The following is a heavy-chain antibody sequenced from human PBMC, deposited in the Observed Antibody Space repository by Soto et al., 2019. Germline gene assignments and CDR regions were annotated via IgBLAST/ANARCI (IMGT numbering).Heavy chain of an antibody. CDR3: ARGSDYDSSGYYYSWFDP. V-gene: IGHV3-21*04. Sequence: GGSLRLSCAASGFTFSNYSMNWVRQAPGKGLEWVSSISTSSGYRYYADSVKGRFTISRDNAKKSLYLQMNSLRAEDTAVYYCARGSDYDSSGYYYSWFDPWGQGTLVTVSS. D-gene: IGHD3-22*01. J-gene: IGHJ5*02. CDR1: GFTFSNYS. CDR2: ISTSSGYR.